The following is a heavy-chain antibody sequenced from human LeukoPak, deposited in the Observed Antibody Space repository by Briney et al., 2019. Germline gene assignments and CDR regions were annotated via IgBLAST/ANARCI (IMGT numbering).Heavy chain of an antibody. Sequence: SETLSLTCTVSGGSISSSSYYWDWIRQPPGKGLEWIGSIYYGGSTYYNPSLESRVTISVDTSKNQFSLKLSSVTAADTAVYYCARRRGIAAAGTVRFDPWGQGTLVTVSS. CDR3: ARRRGIAAAGTVRFDP. D-gene: IGHD6-13*01. CDR1: GGSISSSSYY. J-gene: IGHJ5*02. CDR2: IYYGGST. V-gene: IGHV4-39*07.